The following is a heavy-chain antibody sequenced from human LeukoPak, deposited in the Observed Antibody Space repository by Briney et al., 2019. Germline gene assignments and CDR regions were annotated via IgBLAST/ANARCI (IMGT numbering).Heavy chain of an antibody. Sequence: GGSLRLSCAASGFTFSSYAMSWVRQAPGKGLEWVSAISGSGGSTYYADSVKGRFTISRDDSKNTLYLQMNSLRAEDTAVYYCAKDHFDSSVIFDYWGQGTLVTVSS. D-gene: IGHD3-9*01. CDR3: AKDHFDSSVIFDY. CDR2: ISGSGGST. J-gene: IGHJ4*02. V-gene: IGHV3-23*01. CDR1: GFTFSSYA.